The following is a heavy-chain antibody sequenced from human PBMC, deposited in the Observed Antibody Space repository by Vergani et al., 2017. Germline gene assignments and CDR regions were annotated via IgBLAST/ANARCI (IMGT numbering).Heavy chain of an antibody. Sequence: QVQLVESGGGVVQPGRSLRLSCAASGFTFSSYAMHWVRQPPGKGLEWVAVISYDGSNKYYADSVKGRFTISRDNSKNTLYLQMNSLRAEDTAVYYCANVEMATISAYYYYYMDVWGKGTTVTVSS. CDR2: ISYDGSNK. J-gene: IGHJ6*03. CDR1: GFTFSSYA. V-gene: IGHV3-30*01. D-gene: IGHD5-24*01. CDR3: ANVEMATISAYYYYYMDV.